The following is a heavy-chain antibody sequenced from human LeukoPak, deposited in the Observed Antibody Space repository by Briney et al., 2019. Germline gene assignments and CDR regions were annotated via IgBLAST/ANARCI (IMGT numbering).Heavy chain of an antibody. D-gene: IGHD2-21*01. Sequence: SETLSLTCTVSGGSVRGDYWSWIRQSPSKGLEWVGYIHYTAGTNYNPSLKSRVTMSVDTSKNQFSLRLRSMTAADTAVYYCARLQGDSTAIFDYWGQGTLVTVSS. CDR2: IHYTAGT. CDR1: GGSVRGDY. CDR3: ARLQGDSTAIFDY. V-gene: IGHV4-59*02. J-gene: IGHJ4*02.